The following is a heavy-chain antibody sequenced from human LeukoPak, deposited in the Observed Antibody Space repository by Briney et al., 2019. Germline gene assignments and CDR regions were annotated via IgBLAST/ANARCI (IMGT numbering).Heavy chain of an antibody. CDR1: GFTFSSYA. Sequence: SGGSLRLSCAASGFTFSSYAMHWVRQAPGKGLEWVAVISYDGSNKYYADSVKGRFTISRDNSKNTLYLQMNSLRAEDTAVYYCARVLRIPKKGPVVTLNRALDYWGQGTLVTVSS. V-gene: IGHV3-30*04. CDR2: ISYDGSNK. D-gene: IGHD4-23*01. CDR3: ARVLRIPKKGPVVTLNRALDY. J-gene: IGHJ4*02.